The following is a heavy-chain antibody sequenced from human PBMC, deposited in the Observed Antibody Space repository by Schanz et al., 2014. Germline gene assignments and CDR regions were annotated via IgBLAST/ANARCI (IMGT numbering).Heavy chain of an antibody. J-gene: IGHJ3*02. D-gene: IGHD3-3*01. V-gene: IGHV1-46*01. CDR2: INPYDDTI. CDR3: VTEKRMESGTWAKAFDI. Sequence: QVQLVQSGAEVKKPGASVKLSCKASNYIFTKYYIHCVRQAPGQGLEWMGLINPYDDTIDYAKKFQGRFTMTRDTTTTTVYMELSSLRSDDTAKYYCVTEKRMESGTWAKAFDIWGQGTLVTVSS. CDR1: NYIFTKYY.